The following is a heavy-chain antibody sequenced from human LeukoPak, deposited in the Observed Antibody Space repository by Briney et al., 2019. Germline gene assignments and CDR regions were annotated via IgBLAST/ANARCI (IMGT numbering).Heavy chain of an antibody. CDR3: ARGPLIPSPYYYDSSGYYYGGFDY. CDR1: GFDFDDFA. V-gene: IGHV3-9*01. D-gene: IGHD3-22*01. J-gene: IGHJ4*02. Sequence: GGSLRLSCVASGFDFDDFAMEWVRLAPGKGLEWVAGISWNSVSIGYADSVKGRFTISRDNAKNSLYLQMNSLRAEDTAVYYCARGPLIPSPYYYDSSGYYYGGFDYWGQGTLVTVSS. CDR2: ISWNSVSI.